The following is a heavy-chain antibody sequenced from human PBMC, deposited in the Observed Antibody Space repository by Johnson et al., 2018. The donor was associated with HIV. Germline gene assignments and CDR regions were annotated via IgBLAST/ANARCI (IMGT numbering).Heavy chain of an antibody. CDR2: IVTAGDT. CDR1: GFTFSSYD. J-gene: IGHJ3*02. D-gene: IGHD2-15*01. CDR3: ARAVCRGGRCYSHDAFDI. Sequence: VQLVESGGGLIQPGGSLRLSCAASGFTFSSYDMHWVRQATGKGLEWVSTIVTAGDTYYPGSVKGRFTVSREDAKNSLYLQMNSLRAGDTALYYRARAVCRGGRCYSHDAFDIWGQGTMVTVSS. V-gene: IGHV3-13*01.